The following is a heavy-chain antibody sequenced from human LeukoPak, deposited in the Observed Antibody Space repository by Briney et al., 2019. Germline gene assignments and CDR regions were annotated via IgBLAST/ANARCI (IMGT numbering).Heavy chain of an antibody. J-gene: IGHJ4*02. D-gene: IGHD3-10*01. CDR2: INHSGST. V-gene: IGHV4-34*01. Sequence: PSETLSLTCAVYGGSFSGYYWSWIRQPPGKGLEWIGEINHSGSTNYNPSLKSRVTISVDTSKNQFSLKLSSVTAADTAVYYCARHGYYYGSGSDYWGQGTLVTVSS. CDR1: GGSFSGYY. CDR3: ARHGYYYGSGSDY.